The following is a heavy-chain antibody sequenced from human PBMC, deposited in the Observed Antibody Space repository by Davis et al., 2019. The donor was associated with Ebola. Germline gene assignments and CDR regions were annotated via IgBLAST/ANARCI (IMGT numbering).Heavy chain of an antibody. J-gene: IGHJ3*02. D-gene: IGHD5-24*01. Sequence: SVKVSCKASGFTFSSSAVQWVRQARGQRLEWIGWIVVGSGKTNYAQKFQERVTITRDMSTSTAYIQVRSLRSEDTAVYYCARAGGRDGYIRDAFDIWGQGTMVTVSS. V-gene: IGHV1-58*01. CDR1: GFTFSSSA. CDR2: IVVGSGKT. CDR3: ARAGGRDGYIRDAFDI.